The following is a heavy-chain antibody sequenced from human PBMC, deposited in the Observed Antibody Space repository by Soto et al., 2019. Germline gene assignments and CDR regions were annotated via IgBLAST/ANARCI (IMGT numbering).Heavy chain of an antibody. CDR2: INPKSGGT. CDR3: SSDYHILTGSRWA. Sequence: ASVKVSCKASGYTFPDHYMQWVRQAPGQGLECAGWINPKSGGTRYARKLQGRVSMTRDSSISTANMQLSRLTCDDTAEYYCSSDYHILTGSRWAWGQGTLVTVSS. J-gene: IGHJ4*02. CDR1: GYTFPDHY. V-gene: IGHV1-2*02. D-gene: IGHD3-9*01.